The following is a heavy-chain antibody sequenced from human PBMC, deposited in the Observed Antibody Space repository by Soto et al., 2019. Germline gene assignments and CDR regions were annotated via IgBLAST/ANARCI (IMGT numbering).Heavy chain of an antibody. J-gene: IGHJ6*03. Sequence: GASVKVSCKASGYTFTSYAMHWVRQAPGQRLEWMGWINAGNGNTKYSQKFQGRVTITRDTSASTAYMELSSLRSEDTAVYYCAREAVAGTTHYNYYYYMDVWGKGTTVTVSS. CDR1: GYTFTSYA. CDR3: AREAVAGTTHYNYYYYMDV. CDR2: INAGNGNT. D-gene: IGHD6-19*01. V-gene: IGHV1-3*01.